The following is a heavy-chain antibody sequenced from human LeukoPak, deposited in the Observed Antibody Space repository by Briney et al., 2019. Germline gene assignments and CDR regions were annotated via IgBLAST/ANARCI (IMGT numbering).Heavy chain of an antibody. D-gene: IGHD3-3*01. Sequence: SETLSLTCTVSTGSITSGRYYWSWIRQPGGKGLEWIGRISSSGSTNYNPSLKSRVTTSLDTSKSQFSLKLSSVTAADTAVYYCARGHSITIFGVVKRAAFDIWGQGTMVTVSS. CDR1: TGSITSGRYY. V-gene: IGHV4-61*10. J-gene: IGHJ3*02. CDR3: ARGHSITIFGVVKRAAFDI. CDR2: ISSSGST.